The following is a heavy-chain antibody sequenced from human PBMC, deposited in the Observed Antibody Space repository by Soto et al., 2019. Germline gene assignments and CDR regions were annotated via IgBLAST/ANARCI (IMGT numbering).Heavy chain of an antibody. J-gene: IGHJ6*02. CDR1: GYTFTSYG. D-gene: IGHD2-2*01. CDR3: ARDEGIVVSHHYYYGMDV. V-gene: IGHV1-18*04. Sequence: GXSVKVSCKASGYTFTSYGISWGRQAPVQGLEWMGWISAYNGNTNYAQKLQGRVTMTTDTSTSTAYMELRSLRSDDTAVYYCARDEGIVVSHHYYYGMDVWGQGTTVTVSS. CDR2: ISAYNGNT.